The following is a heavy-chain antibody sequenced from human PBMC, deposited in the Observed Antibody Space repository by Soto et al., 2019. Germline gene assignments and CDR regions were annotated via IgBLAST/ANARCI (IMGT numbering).Heavy chain of an antibody. V-gene: IGHV4-59*08. CDR3: ARHSRYFDNSGYYYIDY. D-gene: IGHD3-22*01. J-gene: IGHJ4*02. CDR1: GGSISSYY. CDR2: IYYSGST. Sequence: SATLSLTCTVSGGSISSYYWSWIRQPPGKGLEWIGYIYYSGSTNYNPSLKSRVTISVDTSKNHFSLNLSSVTAADTAVYYCARHSRYFDNSGYYYIDYWGQGTLVTVS.